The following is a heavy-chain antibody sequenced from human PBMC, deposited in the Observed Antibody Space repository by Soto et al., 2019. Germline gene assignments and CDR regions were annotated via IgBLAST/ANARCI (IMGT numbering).Heavy chain of an antibody. D-gene: IGHD2-15*01. CDR1: GFTFSSYA. CDR3: AKDTCSGGSCYNWFDP. Sequence: GGSLRLSCAASGFTFSSYAMSWVRQAPGKGLEWVSAISGSGGSTYYADSVKGRFTISRDNSKNTLYLQMNSLRAEDTAVYYCAKDTCSGGSCYNWFDPWGQGTLVTVSS. J-gene: IGHJ5*02. V-gene: IGHV3-23*01. CDR2: ISGSGGST.